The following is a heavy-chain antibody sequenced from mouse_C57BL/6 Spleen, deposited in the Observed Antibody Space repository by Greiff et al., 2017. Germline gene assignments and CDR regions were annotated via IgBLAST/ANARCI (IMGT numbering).Heavy chain of an antibody. V-gene: IGHV5-9*04. J-gene: IGHJ2*01. Sequence: EVQLQESGGGLVKPGGSLKLSCAASGFTFSSYTMSWVRQTPEKRLEWVATISGGGGNTYYPDSVKGRFTISRDNAKNTLYLQMSSLSAEDTALYYCARPKDYYGSSSFDYWGQGTTLTVSS. CDR3: ARPKDYYGSSSFDY. CDR1: GFTFSSYT. D-gene: IGHD1-1*01. CDR2: ISGGGGNT.